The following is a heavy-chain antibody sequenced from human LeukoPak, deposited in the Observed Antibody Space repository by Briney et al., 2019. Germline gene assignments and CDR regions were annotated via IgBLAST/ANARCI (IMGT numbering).Heavy chain of an antibody. CDR3: ARSATYYYDSSGSQDI. J-gene: IGHJ3*02. D-gene: IGHD3-22*01. V-gene: IGHV4-31*03. CDR2: IYYSGST. Sequence: SETLSLTCTVSGGSISSGGYYWSWIRQHPGKGLEWIEYIYYSGSTYYNPSLKIRVTISVATSKNQFSLKLSSVTAADTAVYYCARSATYYYDSSGSQDIWGQGTMVTVSS. CDR1: GGSISSGGYY.